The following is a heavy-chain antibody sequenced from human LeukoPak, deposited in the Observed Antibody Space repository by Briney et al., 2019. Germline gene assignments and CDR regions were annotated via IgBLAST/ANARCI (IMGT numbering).Heavy chain of an antibody. D-gene: IGHD6-13*01. V-gene: IGHV4-4*02. CDR2: IYHSGST. CDR3: ARGYSSSWYFNWFDP. Sequence: SGTLSLTCAVSGGSISRSNWWSWVRQPPGKGLEWIGEIYHSGSTNYNPSLKSRVTISVDKSKNQFSLKLSSVTAADTAVYYCARGYSSSWYFNWFDPWGQGTLVTVSS. J-gene: IGHJ5*02. CDR1: GGSISRSNW.